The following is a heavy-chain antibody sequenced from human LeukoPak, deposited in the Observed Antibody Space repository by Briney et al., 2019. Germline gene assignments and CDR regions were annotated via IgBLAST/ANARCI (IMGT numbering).Heavy chain of an antibody. CDR2: ISSGSDTI. Sequence: GGSLRPSCAASGFSFSSHSMNWVRQAPGKGLEWVSYISSGSDTIYYADSVKGRFTISRDNVKNSVDLQMNSLRAEDTAVYYCARFASPDAFDFWGQGTVVTVSS. V-gene: IGHV3-48*01. CDR1: GFSFSSHS. CDR3: ARFASPDAFDF. J-gene: IGHJ3*01.